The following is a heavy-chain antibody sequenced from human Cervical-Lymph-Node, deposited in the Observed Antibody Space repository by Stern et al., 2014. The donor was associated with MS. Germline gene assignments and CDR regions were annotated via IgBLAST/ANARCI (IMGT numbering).Heavy chain of an antibody. V-gene: IGHV3-48*02. Sequence: EVQLLESGGGLVQPGGSLRLSCAASGFTFRSYSMNWLRQAPGKGLEWVSCNHKVCATIHYAGSVKGRFTISRDNDMDSLYLQMNSLRDEDTTVYYCARDPSALDYWGQGTLVTVSS. D-gene: IGHD6-25*01. CDR3: ARDPSALDY. CDR1: GFTFRSYS. CDR2: NHKVCATI. J-gene: IGHJ4*02.